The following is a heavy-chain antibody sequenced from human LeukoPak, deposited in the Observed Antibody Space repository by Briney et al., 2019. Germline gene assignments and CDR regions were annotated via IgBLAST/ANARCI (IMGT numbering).Heavy chain of an antibody. CDR2: IYYSGST. CDR3: ARTNWNYVRNYYYYMDV. J-gene: IGHJ6*03. CDR1: GGSISSSSYY. V-gene: IGHV4-39*07. Sequence: PSETLSLTCTVSGGSISSSSYYWGWIRQPPGKGLEWIGSIYYSGSTYYNPSLKSRVTISVDASKSQFSLKLSSVTAADTAVYYCARTNWNYVRNYYYYMDVWGKGTTVTVSS. D-gene: IGHD1-7*01.